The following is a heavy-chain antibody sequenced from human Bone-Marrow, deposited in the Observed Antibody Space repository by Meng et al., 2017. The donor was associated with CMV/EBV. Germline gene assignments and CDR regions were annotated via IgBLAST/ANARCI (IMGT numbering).Heavy chain of an antibody. CDR1: GFTFSSYG. Sequence: GESLKISCAASGFTFSSYGMHWVRQAPGKGLEWVAFIRYDGSNKYYADSVKGRFTISRDNSKNTLYLQMNSLRAEDTAVYYCAKERAEEFDYWGQGTLVTVSS. CDR2: IRYDGSNK. V-gene: IGHV3-30*02. J-gene: IGHJ4*02. CDR3: AKERAEEFDY.